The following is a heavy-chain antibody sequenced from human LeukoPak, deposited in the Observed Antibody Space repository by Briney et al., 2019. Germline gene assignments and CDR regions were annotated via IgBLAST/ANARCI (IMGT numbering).Heavy chain of an antibody. CDR1: GGSISSYY. J-gene: IGHJ4*02. CDR3: ARGAMTTTSTFDY. V-gene: IGHV4-59*13. D-gene: IGHD5-24*01. CDR2: IYYSGST. Sequence: SETLSLTCTVSGGSISSYYWSWIRQPPGKGLEWIGYIYYSGSTNYDPSLKSRVTLSVDTSKNQFSLKLSSVTAADTAVYYCARGAMTTTSTFDYWGQGTLVTVSS.